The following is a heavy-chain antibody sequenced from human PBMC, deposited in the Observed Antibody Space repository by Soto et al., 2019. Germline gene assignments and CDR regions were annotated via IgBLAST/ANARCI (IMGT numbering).Heavy chain of an antibody. D-gene: IGHD3-22*01. J-gene: IGHJ4*02. CDR2: IYYSGST. V-gene: IGHV4-39*01. CDR1: GGSISSSSYY. Sequence: WETLSLTCTVSGGSISSSSYYWGWIRQPPGKGLEWIGSIYYSGSTYYNPSLKSRVTISVDTSKNQFSLKLSSVTAADTAVYYCARQQGSYYDSSGYFDYWGQGTLVTVSS. CDR3: ARQQGSYYDSSGYFDY.